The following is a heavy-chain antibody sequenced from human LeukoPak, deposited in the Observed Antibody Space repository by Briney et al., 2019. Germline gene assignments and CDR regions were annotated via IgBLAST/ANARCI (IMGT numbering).Heavy chain of an antibody. J-gene: IGHJ6*02. CDR2: VNRDGSET. CDR3: ARNNGMDV. CDR1: GFTFSNYG. Sequence: GGSLRLSCAASGFTFSNYGMHWVRQVPGRGPEWVANVNRDGSETYYLDSVKGRFTISKDNAKNSLYLQMNSLRAEDTALYHCARNNGMDVWGQGTTVIVSS. V-gene: IGHV3-7*03.